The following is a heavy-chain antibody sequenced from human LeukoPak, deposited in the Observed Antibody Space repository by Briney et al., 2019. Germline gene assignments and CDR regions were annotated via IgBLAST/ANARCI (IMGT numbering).Heavy chain of an antibody. V-gene: IGHV3-23*01. CDR2: ISGSGGST. D-gene: IGHD4-11*01. Sequence: GGSLRLSCAASGFTFSSYAMSWVHQAPGKGLEWVSAISGSGGSTYYADSVKGRFTISRDNSKNTLYLQMNSLRAEDTAVYYCAKDGSNYVQYYFDYWGQGTLVTVSS. CDR3: AKDGSNYVQYYFDY. J-gene: IGHJ4*02. CDR1: GFTFSSYA.